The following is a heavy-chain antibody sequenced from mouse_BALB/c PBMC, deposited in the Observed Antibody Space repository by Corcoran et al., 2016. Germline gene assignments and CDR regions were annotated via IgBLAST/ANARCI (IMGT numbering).Heavy chain of an antibody. Sequence: EVQQQQAGAEVVKPGASVKLSCTASGFNIKNNYMHWVKQKPEQGLEWIGRIDPANGNTKYEPKFQGKATITADTSSNTAYLQLISLTSEDTAVYYCANWDWYFDVWGAGTTVTVSS. CDR2: IDPANGNT. CDR1: GFNIKNNY. J-gene: IGHJ1*01. V-gene: IGHV14-3*02. CDR3: ANWDWYFDV. D-gene: IGHD4-1*01.